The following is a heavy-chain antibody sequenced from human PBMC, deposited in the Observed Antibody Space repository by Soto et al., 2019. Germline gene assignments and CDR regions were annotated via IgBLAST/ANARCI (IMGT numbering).Heavy chain of an antibody. D-gene: IGHD3-22*01. CDR3: ARDYHYDSSGYYNWFDP. CDR1: GYTFTSYY. J-gene: IGHJ5*02. CDR2: INPSGGST. V-gene: IGHV1-46*01. Sequence: ASVKVSCKAFGYTFTSYYMHWVRQAPGQGLEWMGIINPSGGSTGYAQKFQGRVTMTRDTSTSTVYMELSSLRSEDTAVYYCARDYHYDSSGYYNWFDPWGQGTLVTVSS.